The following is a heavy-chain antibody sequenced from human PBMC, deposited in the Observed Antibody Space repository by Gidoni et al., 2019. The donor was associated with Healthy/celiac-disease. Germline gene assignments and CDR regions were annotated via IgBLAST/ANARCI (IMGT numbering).Heavy chain of an antibody. V-gene: IGHV1-3*01. CDR1: GYTFTSYA. D-gene: IGHD3-10*01. Sequence: QVQLVQSGAEVKKPGASVKVSCKASGYTFTSYAMHWVRQAPGQRLEWMGWINAGNGNTKYSQKFQGRVTITRDTSASTAYMELSSLRSEDTAVYYCARDLQFEVGFLPFGDYYMDVWGKGTTVTVSS. CDR3: ARDLQFEVGFLPFGDYYMDV. J-gene: IGHJ6*03. CDR2: INAGNGNT.